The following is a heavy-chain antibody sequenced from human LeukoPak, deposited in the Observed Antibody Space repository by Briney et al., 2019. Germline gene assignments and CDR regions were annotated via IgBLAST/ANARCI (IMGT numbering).Heavy chain of an antibody. Sequence: ASVKVSCKASGYTFTSYGISWVRQAPGQGLEWMGWISAYNGNTNYAQKLRGRVTMTTDTSTSTAYMELRSLRSDDTAVYYCARDHNPLRITYYYYYYMDVWGKGATVTVSS. J-gene: IGHJ6*03. CDR1: GYTFTSYG. D-gene: IGHD1-14*01. CDR2: ISAYNGNT. CDR3: ARDHNPLRITYYYYYYMDV. V-gene: IGHV1-18*01.